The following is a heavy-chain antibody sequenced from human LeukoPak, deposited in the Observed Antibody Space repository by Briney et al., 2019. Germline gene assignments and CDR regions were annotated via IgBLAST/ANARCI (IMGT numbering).Heavy chain of an antibody. CDR3: ARVKTAMVDDAFDI. V-gene: IGHV3-53*01. CDR2: IYSGGST. Sequence: TGGSLRLSCAASGFTVSSNYMSWVRQAPGKGLEWVSVIYSGGSTYYADSVKGRFTISRDNSKNTLYLQMNSLRAEDTVVYYCARVKTAMVDDAFDIWGQGTMVTVSS. D-gene: IGHD5-18*01. CDR1: GFTVSSNY. J-gene: IGHJ3*02.